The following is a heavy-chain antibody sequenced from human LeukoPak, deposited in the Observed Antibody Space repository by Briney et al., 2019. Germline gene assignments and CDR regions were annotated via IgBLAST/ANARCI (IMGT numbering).Heavy chain of an antibody. CDR1: GFTFSSYA. CDR2: ISGSGGST. CDR3: AKNHDFWSGAPDY. D-gene: IGHD3-3*01. J-gene: IGHJ4*02. V-gene: IGHV3-23*01. Sequence: SGGSLRLSCAASGFTFSSYAMSWVRQAPGKGLEWVSAISGSGGSTYYADSVKGRFTISRDNSKNTLYLQMNSLRAEDTAVYYCAKNHDFWSGAPDYWGQGTLVTVSS.